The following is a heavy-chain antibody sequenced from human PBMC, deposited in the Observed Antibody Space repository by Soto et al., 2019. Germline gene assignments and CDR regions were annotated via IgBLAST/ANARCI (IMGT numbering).Heavy chain of an antibody. J-gene: IGHJ6*02. CDR1: GFTFSDYA. V-gene: IGHV3-30-3*01. CDR3: ATDLQRGGGAYGPRIRNKLYGREG. D-gene: IGHD3-16*01. CDR2: ISFDGNSK. Sequence: PGGSLRLSCVASGFTFSDYAMHWVRQAPGKGLEWVAVISFDGNSKYYADSVKGRFSLSRDSSNNTLSLEMKNLREEDAAIYFCATDLQRGGGAYGPRIRNKLYGREGRGQETTV.